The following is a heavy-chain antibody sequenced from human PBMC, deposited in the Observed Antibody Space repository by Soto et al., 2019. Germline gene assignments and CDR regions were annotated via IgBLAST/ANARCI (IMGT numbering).Heavy chain of an antibody. V-gene: IGHV5-51*01. Sequence: GESLKISCKGSGYSFTSYWIGWVRQMPGKGLEWMGIIYPGDSDTRYSPSFQGQVTISADKSISTAYLQWSSLKASDTAMYYCARPLDYSNYPNEPYGYWGQGTLVTVSS. CDR1: GYSFTSYW. CDR2: IYPGDSDT. CDR3: ARPLDYSNYPNEPYGY. D-gene: IGHD4-4*01. J-gene: IGHJ4*02.